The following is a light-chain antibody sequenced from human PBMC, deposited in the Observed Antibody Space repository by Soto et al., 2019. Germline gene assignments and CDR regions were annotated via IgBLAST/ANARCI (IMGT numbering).Light chain of an antibody. CDR3: AAWDDSLRGPV. CDR2: RNN. CDR1: SSNIVSNS. Sequence: QLVLTQPPSASGAPGQGVSLSCSGSSSNIVSNSVYWYQQLPGTAPRLVMYRNNQRPSGVPDRFSGSRSGASGSLTISGLRSEDEADYYCAAWDDSLRGPVFGGGTKVTVL. V-gene: IGLV1-47*01. J-gene: IGLJ3*02.